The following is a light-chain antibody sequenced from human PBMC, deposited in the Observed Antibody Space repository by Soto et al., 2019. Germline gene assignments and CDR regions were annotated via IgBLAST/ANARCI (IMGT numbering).Light chain of an antibody. J-gene: IGLJ1*01. V-gene: IGLV2-8*01. CDR1: SSDVGGYNY. CDR3: SSYRGIHTFV. Sequence: QSALTQPASVSGSPGQSITISCTGTSSDVGGYNYVSWYQQHPGKAPKLMIYEVNKRPSGVPDRFSGSKSGNTASLTVSGLQPEDEADYYCSSYRGIHTFVFGTGTRSPS. CDR2: EVN.